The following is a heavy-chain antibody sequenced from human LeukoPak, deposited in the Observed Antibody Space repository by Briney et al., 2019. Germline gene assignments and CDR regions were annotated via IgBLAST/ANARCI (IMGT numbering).Heavy chain of an antibody. CDR2: INPNSGGT. Sequence: ASVKVSCKASGYTFTGYYMHWVRQAPGQGLEWMGWINPNSGGTNYAQKFQGRVTMTRDTSISTAYMELSRLRSDVTAVYYCARDISLWFGEGYGMDVWGQGTTVTVSS. D-gene: IGHD3-10*01. CDR1: GYTFTGYY. J-gene: IGHJ6*02. V-gene: IGHV1-2*02. CDR3: ARDISLWFGEGYGMDV.